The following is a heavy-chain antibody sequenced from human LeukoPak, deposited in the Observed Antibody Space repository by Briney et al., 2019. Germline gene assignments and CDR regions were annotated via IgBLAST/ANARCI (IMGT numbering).Heavy chain of an antibody. CDR3: ARDIVDYYGSGSYLD. CDR1: GCTFTSYY. CDR2: INPTGGST. J-gene: IGHJ4*02. Sequence: GGSVKVSCKASGCTFTSYYMHWVRQAPGQGLEWMGLINPTGGSTGYAQKFQGRVTMTRDMSTSTDYMELSRLRSDDTAVYYCARDIVDYYGSGSYLDWGQGTLVTVSS. D-gene: IGHD3-10*01. V-gene: IGHV1-46*01.